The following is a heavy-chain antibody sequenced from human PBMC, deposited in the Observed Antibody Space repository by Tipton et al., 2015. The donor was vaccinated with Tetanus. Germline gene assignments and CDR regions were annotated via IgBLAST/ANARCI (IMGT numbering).Heavy chain of an antibody. J-gene: IGHJ4*02. CDR1: GGSVNSGTYY. D-gene: IGHD3-3*01. CDR2: IYSSGSI. CDR3: ARIYDFWSGYYSDH. Sequence: TLSLTCSVSGGSVNSGTYYWSWIRQPPGKGLEWIGYIYSSGSISYNPSLKSRLSISRDTSKNQFSMNLTSVTAADGAVYYCARIYDFWSGYYSDHWGQGTLVTVSS. V-gene: IGHV4-30-4*01.